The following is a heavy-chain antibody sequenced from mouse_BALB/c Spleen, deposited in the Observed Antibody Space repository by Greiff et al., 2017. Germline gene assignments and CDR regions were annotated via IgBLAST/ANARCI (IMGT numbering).Heavy chain of an antibody. Sequence: EVKLVESGGGLVQPGGSRKLSCAASGFTFSSFGMHWVRQAPKKGLEWVAYISSGSSTIYYADTVKGRFTISRDNPKNTLFLQMTSLRSEDTAMYYSARGNYGSAWFADWGQGTLVTVSA. V-gene: IGHV5-17*02. J-gene: IGHJ3*01. D-gene: IGHD1-2*01. CDR3: ARGNYGSAWFAD. CDR1: GFTFSSFG. CDR2: ISSGSSTI.